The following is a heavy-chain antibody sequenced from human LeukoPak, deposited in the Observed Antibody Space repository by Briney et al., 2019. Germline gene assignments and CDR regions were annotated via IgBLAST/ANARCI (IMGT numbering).Heavy chain of an antibody. J-gene: IGHJ4*02. CDR3: ASLRLYSSSWYSPFFDY. CDR2: IYYSGST. V-gene: IGHV4-39*01. D-gene: IGHD6-13*01. CDR1: GGSISSSSYY. Sequence: SETLSLTCTVSGGSISSSSYYWGWIRQPPGKGLEWIGSIYYSGSTNYNPSLKSRVTISVDTSKNQFSLKLSSVTAADTAVYYCASLRLYSSSWYSPFFDYWGQGTLVTVSS.